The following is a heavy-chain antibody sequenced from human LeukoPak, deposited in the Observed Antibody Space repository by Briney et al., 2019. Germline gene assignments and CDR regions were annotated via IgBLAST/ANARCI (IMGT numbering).Heavy chain of an antibody. CDR3: ARRVDATRWFDP. J-gene: IGHJ5*02. CDR1: GFTFSNYF. CDR2: ISGDGTTT. V-gene: IGHV3-74*03. D-gene: IGHD2-15*01. Sequence: GGSLRLSCVASGFTFSNYFMHWVRQAPGKGLVWVSRISGDGTTTMYADSVKGRFTISRDNAKNTLYLQMNSLRDEDTAAYYCARRVDATRWFDPWGQGTLVAVSS.